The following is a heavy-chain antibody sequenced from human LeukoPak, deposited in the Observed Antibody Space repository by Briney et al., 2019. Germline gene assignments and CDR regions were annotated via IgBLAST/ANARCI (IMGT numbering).Heavy chain of an antibody. V-gene: IGHV3-23*01. J-gene: IGHJ6*02. CDR1: GFTFSGYA. Sequence: GGSLRLSCAASGFTFSGYAMSWVRQAPGKGLEWVSVISGSGGTTYYADSVKGRFTISRDNSKNTLYLQMNSLRAEDTAVYYCAKVSGGGLYYDGMDVWGQGTTVTVSS. CDR3: AKVSGGGLYYDGMDV. CDR2: ISGSGGTT. D-gene: IGHD1-14*01.